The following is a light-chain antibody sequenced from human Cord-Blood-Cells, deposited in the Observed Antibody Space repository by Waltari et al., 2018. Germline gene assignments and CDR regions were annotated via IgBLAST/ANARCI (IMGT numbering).Light chain of an antibody. V-gene: IGLV3-21*04. CDR3: QVWDSSSDHPWV. J-gene: IGLJ3*02. CDR2: YDS. Sequence: SYVLTQPPSVSVAPGKTARITCGGNNIGSKSVHWYQQKPGQAPVLVIYYDSDRHSGITERFSGSNSGNTATLTISRVEAGDEADYYCQVWDSSSDHPWVFGGGTKLTVL. CDR1: NIGSKS.